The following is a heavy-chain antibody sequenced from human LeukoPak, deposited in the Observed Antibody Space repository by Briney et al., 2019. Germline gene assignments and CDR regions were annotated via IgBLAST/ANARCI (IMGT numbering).Heavy chain of an antibody. CDR2: IYYSGST. V-gene: IGHV4-59*01. D-gene: IGHD3-22*01. CDR3: ARSRYYYDSSGYYDPFDY. CDR1: GGSISSYY. Sequence: SETLSLTCTVSGGSISSYYWSWIRQPPGKGLEWIGYIYYSGSTNYNPSLKSRVTISVDTSKNQFSLKLSSVTAADTAVYYCARSRYYYDSSGYYDPFDYWGQGTLVTVSS. J-gene: IGHJ4*02.